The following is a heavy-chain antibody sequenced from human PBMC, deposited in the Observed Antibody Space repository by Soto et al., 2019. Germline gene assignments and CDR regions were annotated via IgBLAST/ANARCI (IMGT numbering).Heavy chain of an antibody. J-gene: IGHJ4*02. CDR1: GFTFTSSA. D-gene: IGHD3-22*01. Sequence: QMQLVQSGPEVKKPGTSVKVSCKASGFTFTSSAVQWVRQARGQRVEWIGWIVVGSGNTNYAQKFKERVTITRDMSTSTAYMELSSLRSEDTAVYYCAAGGYYDSSGLGYWGQGTLVTVSS. CDR2: IVVGSGNT. CDR3: AAGGYYDSSGLGY. V-gene: IGHV1-58*01.